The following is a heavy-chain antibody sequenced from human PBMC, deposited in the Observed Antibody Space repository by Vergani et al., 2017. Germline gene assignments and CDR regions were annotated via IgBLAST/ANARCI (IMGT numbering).Heavy chain of an antibody. J-gene: IGHJ6*02. Sequence: EVQLVESGGGLVQPGGSLRLSCAASGFTFSSYWMSWVRQAPGKGLEWVANIKQDGSEKYYVDSVEGRLTISRDNAKNSLHLQMNSLRAEDTAVYYCARDSYCSDGSCLINGMDVWGQGTTVTVFS. CDR2: IKQDGSEK. D-gene: IGHD2-15*01. CDR1: GFTFSSYW. CDR3: ARDSYCSDGSCLINGMDV. V-gene: IGHV3-7*01.